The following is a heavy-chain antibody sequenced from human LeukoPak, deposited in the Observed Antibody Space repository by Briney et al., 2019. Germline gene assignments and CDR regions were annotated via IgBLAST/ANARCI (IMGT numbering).Heavy chain of an antibody. V-gene: IGHV3-33*01. CDR1: GFTFNNYG. D-gene: IGHD3-22*01. Sequence: GGSLRLSCAASGFTFNNYGMHWVRQAPGKGLEWVALIWYDGSNKYYADSVKGRFTISRDNSKNTLYLQMNSLRAEDTAVYYCARAPFAGYYDSSAYPDYWGQGTLVTVSS. J-gene: IGHJ4*02. CDR3: ARAPFAGYYDSSAYPDY. CDR2: IWYDGSNK.